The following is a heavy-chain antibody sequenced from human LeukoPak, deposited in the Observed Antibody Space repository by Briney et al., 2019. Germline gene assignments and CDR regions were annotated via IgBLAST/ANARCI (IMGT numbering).Heavy chain of an antibody. Sequence: GGSLRLSCAASGFTFSSHAMNWVRQAPGKGLGWVAAISTTDRGTYYADSVKGRFIISRDDSKNTLYVQMNSLRLEDTAVYYCARELSRSSWYYAFDIWGQGTMVTVSS. CDR1: GFTFSSHA. D-gene: IGHD6-13*01. CDR2: ISTTDRGT. J-gene: IGHJ3*02. V-gene: IGHV3-23*01. CDR3: ARELSRSSWYYAFDI.